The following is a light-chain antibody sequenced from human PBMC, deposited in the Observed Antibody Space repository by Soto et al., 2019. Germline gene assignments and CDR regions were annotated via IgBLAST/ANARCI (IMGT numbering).Light chain of an antibody. CDR1: SSNIGAGYD. CDR2: GNS. J-gene: IGLJ1*01. Sequence: QSVLTQPASLSGAPGQRVTISCTGSSSNIGAGYDVHWYQQLPGTAPKLLIYGNSNRPSGVPDRFSGSKSGTSASLAITGLQAEDEADYYCQSYDSSLSAYYVFGTGTKVTVL. V-gene: IGLV1-40*01. CDR3: QSYDSSLSAYYV.